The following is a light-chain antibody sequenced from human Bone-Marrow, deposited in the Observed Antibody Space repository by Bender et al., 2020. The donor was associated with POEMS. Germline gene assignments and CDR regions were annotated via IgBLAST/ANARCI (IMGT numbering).Light chain of an antibody. CDR1: SSDVGGYHY. CDR2: EGS. Sequence: QSALSQPASVSGSPGQSITISCTGTSSDVGGYHYVSWYQQHPGKAPQLLIYEGSRRPSGVSNRFSGSKSGNAASLTISGLQAEDEADYYCCSYAVTSTLFGGGTKLTVL. CDR3: CSYAVTSTL. V-gene: IGLV2-14*01. J-gene: IGLJ2*01.